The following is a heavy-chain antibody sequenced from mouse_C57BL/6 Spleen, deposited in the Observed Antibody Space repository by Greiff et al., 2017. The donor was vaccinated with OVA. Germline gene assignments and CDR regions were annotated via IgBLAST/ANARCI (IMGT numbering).Heavy chain of an antibody. D-gene: IGHD1-1*01. CDR3: AKSITTVVAKDWYFDV. Sequence: VQLQQSGPGLVQPSQSLSITCTVSGFSLTSYGVHWVRQSPGKGLEWLGVIWRGGSTDYNAAFMSRLSITKDNSKSQVFFKMNGLQADDTAIYYCAKSITTVVAKDWYFDVWGTGTTVTVSS. CDR1: GFSLTSYG. J-gene: IGHJ1*03. CDR2: IWRGGST. V-gene: IGHV2-5*01.